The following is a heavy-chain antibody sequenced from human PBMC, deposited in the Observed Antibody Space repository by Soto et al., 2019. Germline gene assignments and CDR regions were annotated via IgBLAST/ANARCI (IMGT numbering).Heavy chain of an antibody. V-gene: IGHV3-21*01. CDR3: ARAPTQQLVPYYGMDV. D-gene: IGHD6-13*01. CDR1: GFTFSSYS. Sequence: EVQLVESGGGLVKPGGSLRLSCAASGFTFSSYSMNWVRQAPGKGLEWVASISSSSSYIYYADSVKGRFTISRDNAKNSLYLQMNSLRAEDTAVYYCARAPTQQLVPYYGMDVWGQGTTVTVSS. CDR2: ISSSSSYI. J-gene: IGHJ6*02.